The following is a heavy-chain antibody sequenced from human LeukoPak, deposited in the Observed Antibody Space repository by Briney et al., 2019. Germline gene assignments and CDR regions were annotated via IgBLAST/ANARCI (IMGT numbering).Heavy chain of an antibody. Sequence: GGSLRLSCAASGFTFSSYAMHWVRQAPGKGLEWVAVISYDGSNKYYADSVKGRFTISRDNSKNTLYLQMNSLRAEDTAVYYCARLDYHDSSGYDYWGQGTLVTVSS. J-gene: IGHJ4*02. CDR1: GFTFSSYA. D-gene: IGHD3-22*01. V-gene: IGHV3-30-3*01. CDR3: ARLDYHDSSGYDY. CDR2: ISYDGSNK.